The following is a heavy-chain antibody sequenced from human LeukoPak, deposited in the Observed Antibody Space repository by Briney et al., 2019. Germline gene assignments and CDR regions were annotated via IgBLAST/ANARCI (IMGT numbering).Heavy chain of an antibody. D-gene: IGHD6-13*01. V-gene: IGHV3-11*01. CDR3: VKGPAGLGLY. J-gene: IGHJ4*02. CDR2: ISSSGSTI. CDR1: GFTFSNYY. Sequence: PGGSLRLSCAASGFTFSNYYLSWIRQAPGKGLEWVSFISSSGSTIDYADSVKGRFTISRDNAKNSLYLQMNSLRAEDTAVYYCVKGPAGLGLYWGQGTLVTVSS.